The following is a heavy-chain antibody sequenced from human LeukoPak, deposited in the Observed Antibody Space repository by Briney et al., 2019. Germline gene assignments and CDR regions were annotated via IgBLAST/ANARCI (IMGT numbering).Heavy chain of an antibody. Sequence: PSETLSLTCAVYGGSFSGYYWSWIRQPPGKGLEWIGEINHSGSTNYNPSLKSRVTISVDTSKNQFSLKLSSVTAADTAVYYCARAAPEPYYGSGSSFFPYNFDYWGQGTLVTVSS. V-gene: IGHV4-34*01. CDR2: INHSGST. CDR1: GGSFSGYY. D-gene: IGHD3-10*01. CDR3: ARAAPEPYYGSGSSFFPYNFDY. J-gene: IGHJ4*02.